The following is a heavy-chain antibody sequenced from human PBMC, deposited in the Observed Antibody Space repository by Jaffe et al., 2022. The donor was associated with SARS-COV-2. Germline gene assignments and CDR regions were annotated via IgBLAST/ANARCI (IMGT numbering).Heavy chain of an antibody. D-gene: IGHD3-10*01. J-gene: IGHJ5*02. V-gene: IGHV4-38-2*02. CDR1: GYSISSGYY. CDR3: ARVISMVRGVRGGWFDP. CDR2: IYHSGST. Sequence: QVQLQESGPGLVKPSETLSLTCTVSGYSISSGYYWGWIRQPPGKGLEWIGSIYHSGSTYYNPSLKSRVTISVDTSKNQFSLKLSSVTAADTAVYYCARVISMVRGVRGGWFDPWGQGTLVTVSS.